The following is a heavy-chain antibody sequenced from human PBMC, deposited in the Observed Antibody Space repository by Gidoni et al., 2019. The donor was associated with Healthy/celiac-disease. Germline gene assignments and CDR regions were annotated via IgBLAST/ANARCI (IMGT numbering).Heavy chain of an antibody. Sequence: EVQLLESGGGLVQPGGSLRLSCAASGFTFSSYAMSWVRQAPGKGLEWVSAISGSGGSTYYADSVKGRFTISRDNSKNTLYLQMNSLRAEDTAVYYCAKIRVWTGVGPVDAFDIWGQGTMVTVSS. CDR1: GFTFSSYA. D-gene: IGHD7-27*01. V-gene: IGHV3-23*01. CDR2: ISGSGGST. J-gene: IGHJ3*02. CDR3: AKIRVWTGVGPVDAFDI.